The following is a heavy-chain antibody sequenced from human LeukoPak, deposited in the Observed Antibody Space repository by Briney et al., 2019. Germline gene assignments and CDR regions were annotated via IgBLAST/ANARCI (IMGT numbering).Heavy chain of an antibody. CDR1: GFTFSSYA. V-gene: IGHV3-21*01. CDR3: ARDPLKRAFDI. Sequence: GGSLRLSCSASGFTFSSYAMNWVRQAPGKGLEWVSSISSTSSYIYYADSVKGRFTISRDNAKNSLYLQMNSLRAEDTAVYYCARDPLKRAFDIWGQGTMVTVSS. CDR2: ISSTSSYI. J-gene: IGHJ3*02.